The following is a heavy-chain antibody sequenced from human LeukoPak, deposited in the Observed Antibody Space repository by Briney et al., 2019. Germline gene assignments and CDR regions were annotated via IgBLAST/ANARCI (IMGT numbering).Heavy chain of an antibody. CDR1: GFTFTGHS. V-gene: IGHV3-30*04. J-gene: IGHJ4*02. CDR3: TREKQKGGTPFDY. Sequence: GGSLRLSCVASGFTFTGHSMHWVRQAPGKGLEWVAVVADDEKTIFYADSLKGRFTVSRDNSKNTVYLQMNSLRDEDTAVYYCTREKQKGGTPFDYWGQGTLVTVSS. D-gene: IGHD1-26*01. CDR2: VADDEKTI.